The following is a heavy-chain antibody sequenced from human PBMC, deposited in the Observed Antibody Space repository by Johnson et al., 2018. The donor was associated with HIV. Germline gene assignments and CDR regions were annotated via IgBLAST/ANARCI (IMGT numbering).Heavy chain of an antibody. V-gene: IGHV3-20*04. D-gene: IGHD6-19*01. CDR3: ARGVGGAGDDAFDI. CDR2: INWNGGSK. J-gene: IGHJ3*02. Sequence: MHLVESGGGVVRPGGSLRLSCAASGFTFDDYGMSWVRQAPGKGLEWVSGINWNGGSKGYGDSVKGRFTISRDNAKNSLYMQMNSLRAEDTALYYCARGVGGAGDDAFDIWGQGTMVTVYS. CDR1: GFTFDDYG.